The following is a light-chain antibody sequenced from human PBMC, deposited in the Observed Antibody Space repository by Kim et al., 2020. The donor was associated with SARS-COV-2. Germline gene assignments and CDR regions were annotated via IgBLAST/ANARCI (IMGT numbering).Light chain of an antibody. Sequence: QSALTQPASVSGSPGQSITISCTGTSSDVGGYNFVSWYQQHPGKAPQLMIHEVTNRPSGVSNRFSGSKSGNTASLSISGLQAEDEADYYCSSYTGAGTVIFGGGTKVTVL. CDR1: SSDVGGYNF. J-gene: IGLJ2*01. CDR3: SSYTGAGTVI. CDR2: EVT. V-gene: IGLV2-14*01.